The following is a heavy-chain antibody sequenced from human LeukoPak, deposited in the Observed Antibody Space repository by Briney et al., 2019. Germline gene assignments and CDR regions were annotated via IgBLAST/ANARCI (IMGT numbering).Heavy chain of an antibody. CDR1: AFTFSTYA. V-gene: IGHV3-23*01. D-gene: IGHD3-16*01. Sequence: PGGSLRLSCAAYAFTFSTYAISWVRPAQGKGLEWVSAISGSGDSTYYADPVKGRFTISRDNSKNTLYLQMNSLRAEDTAVYYCAGRAGGKDYWGQGTLVTVSS. CDR2: ISGSGDST. J-gene: IGHJ4*02. CDR3: AGRAGGKDY.